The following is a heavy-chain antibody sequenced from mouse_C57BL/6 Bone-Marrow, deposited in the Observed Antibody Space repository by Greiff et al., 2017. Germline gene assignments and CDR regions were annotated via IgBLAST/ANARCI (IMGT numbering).Heavy chain of an antibody. J-gene: IGHJ2*01. CDR2: IDPSDSYT. Sequence: QVQLQQPGAELVMPGASVKLSCKASGYTFTSYWMHWVKQRPGQGLEWIGEIDPSDSYTNYNQKFKGKSTLTVDKSSSTAYMHLSSLTSEDSAVYYCARSRLGDYWGQGTTLTVSS. CDR3: ARSRLGDY. V-gene: IGHV1-69*01. CDR1: GYTFTSYW.